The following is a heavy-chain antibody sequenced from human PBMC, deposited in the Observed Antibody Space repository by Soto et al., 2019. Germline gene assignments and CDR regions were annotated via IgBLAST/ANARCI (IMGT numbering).Heavy chain of an antibody. Sequence: ASVKVSCKASGYTFTSYGISWVRQAPGQGLEWMGWISAYNGNTNYAQKLQGRVTMTTDTSTSTAYMELRSLRSDDTAVYYCARVSYDFWSGPQHVKLPRAGYYYYGMDVWGQGTKVTVYS. V-gene: IGHV1-18*01. CDR3: ARVSYDFWSGPQHVKLPRAGYYYYGMDV. J-gene: IGHJ6*02. CDR1: GYTFTSYG. D-gene: IGHD3-3*01. CDR2: ISAYNGNT.